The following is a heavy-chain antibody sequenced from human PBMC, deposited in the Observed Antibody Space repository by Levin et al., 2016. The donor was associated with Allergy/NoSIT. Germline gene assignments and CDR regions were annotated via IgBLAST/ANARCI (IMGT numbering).Heavy chain of an antibody. V-gene: IGHV4-30-2*01. J-gene: IGHJ3*02. CDR3: ARAPTNTERGSGVDAFDI. CDR2: IYHSGST. CDR1: GGSISSGGYS. D-gene: IGHD3-10*01. Sequence: SETLSLTCAVSGGSISSGGYSWSWIRQPPGKGLEWIGYIYHSGSTYYNPSLKSRVTISVDRSKNQFSLKLSSVTAADTAVYYCARAPTNTERGSGVDAFDIWGQGTMVTVSS.